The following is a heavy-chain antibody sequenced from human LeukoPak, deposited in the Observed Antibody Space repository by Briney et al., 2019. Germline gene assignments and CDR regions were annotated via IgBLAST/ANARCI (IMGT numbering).Heavy chain of an antibody. J-gene: IGHJ6*03. CDR3: AREEWELLRYYYYYMDV. Sequence: PGGSLRLSCAASGFTFSSYWMSWVRQAPGKGLEWVANIKQDGSEKHYVDSVKGRFTISRDNAKNSLYLQMNSLRAEDTAVYYCAREEWELLRYYYYYMDVWGKGTTVTVSS. V-gene: IGHV3-7*01. D-gene: IGHD1-26*01. CDR1: GFTFSSYW. CDR2: IKQDGSEK.